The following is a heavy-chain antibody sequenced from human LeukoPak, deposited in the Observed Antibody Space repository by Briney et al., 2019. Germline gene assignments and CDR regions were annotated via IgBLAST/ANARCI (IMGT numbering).Heavy chain of an antibody. J-gene: IGHJ4*02. CDR3: ARAVFGESLES. CDR1: GHTFTRYY. Sequence: ASVKVSCKASGHTFTRYYVYWVRQAPGQGLEWMGWMNPNVGGANFPQKFQGRVTVTSDPAISAAYMELRRLRSDDTAVYYCARAVFGESLESWGQGTLVTVSS. D-gene: IGHD3-10*02. CDR2: MNPNVGGA. V-gene: IGHV1-2*02.